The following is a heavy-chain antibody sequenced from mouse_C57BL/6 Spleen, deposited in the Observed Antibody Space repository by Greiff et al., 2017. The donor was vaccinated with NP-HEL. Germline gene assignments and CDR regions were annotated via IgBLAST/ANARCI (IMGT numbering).Heavy chain of an antibody. CDR1: GYTFTSYW. J-gene: IGHJ2*01. CDR3: AREGVYGSSYFDY. Sequence: VKLQQPGAELVKPGASVKMSCKASGYTFTSYWITWVKQRPGQGLEWIGDIYPGSGSTNYNEKFKSKATLTVDTSSSTAYMQLSSLTSEDSAVYYCAREGVYGSSYFDYWGQGTTLTVSS. CDR2: IYPGSGST. D-gene: IGHD1-1*01. V-gene: IGHV1-55*01.